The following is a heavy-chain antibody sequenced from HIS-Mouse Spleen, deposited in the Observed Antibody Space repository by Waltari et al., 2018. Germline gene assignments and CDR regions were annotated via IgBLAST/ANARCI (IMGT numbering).Heavy chain of an antibody. CDR1: GGSFSGYY. D-gene: IGHD6-13*01. V-gene: IGHV4-34*01. J-gene: IGHJ3*02. CDR3: ARRIAAADDAFDI. CDR2: SNHSVST. Sequence: QVQLQQWGAGLLKPSETLSLTCAVYGGSFSGYYWSWIRQPPGKGLGWMGESNHSVSTNYTPALKSRFTISVDTSRNQFSVKLSSVTAADTAVYYCARRIAAADDAFDIWGQGTMVTVSS.